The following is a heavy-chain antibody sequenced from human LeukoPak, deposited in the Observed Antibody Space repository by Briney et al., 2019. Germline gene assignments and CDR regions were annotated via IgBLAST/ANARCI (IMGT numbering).Heavy chain of an antibody. V-gene: IGHV3-7*01. CDR2: IKQDGSEK. D-gene: IGHD3-10*01. J-gene: IGHJ4*02. CDR1: GFTFNSYS. Sequence: GGSLRLSCAASGFTFNSYSMNWVRQAPGKGLEWVANIKQDGSEKYYVASVKGRFTISRDNAKNSLYLQMNSLRAEDTAMYYCARAGQEWFGELGFDSWGQGTLVTVSS. CDR3: ARAGQEWFGELGFDS.